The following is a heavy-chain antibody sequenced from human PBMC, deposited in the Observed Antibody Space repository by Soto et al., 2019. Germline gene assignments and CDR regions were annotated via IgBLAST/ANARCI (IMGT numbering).Heavy chain of an antibody. CDR3: SKNYYFDS. V-gene: IGHV3-74*01. Sequence: GGSLRLSCAASGFTFTSHWMHWVRQAPGKALEWVSSINIVGGNTNYADSVRGRFTMSRDDSKNTVFLQMNSLRAEDTAIYYCSKNYYFDSWGQGTLVTVSS. CDR2: INIVGGNT. J-gene: IGHJ4*02. CDR1: GFTFTSHW.